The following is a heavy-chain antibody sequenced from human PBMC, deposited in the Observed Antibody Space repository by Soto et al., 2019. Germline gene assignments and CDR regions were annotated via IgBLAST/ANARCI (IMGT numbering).Heavy chain of an antibody. CDR1: GYTFISYG. Sequence: ASVKVSCKASGYTFISYGISWVRQAPGQGLEWVGWISAYNDNTNYAQKLQGRVTMTTDTSTSTAYMELRSLRSDDTAVYYCARDQSGNLAAAGYWGQGTLVTVSS. CDR3: ARDQSGNLAAAGY. D-gene: IGHD6-13*01. V-gene: IGHV1-18*01. CDR2: ISAYNDNT. J-gene: IGHJ4*02.